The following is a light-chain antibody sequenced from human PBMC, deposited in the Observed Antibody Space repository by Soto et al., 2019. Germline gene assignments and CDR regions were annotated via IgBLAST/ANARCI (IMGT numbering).Light chain of an antibody. Sequence: QSALTQPPSASGSPGQSVTISCTGTSSDVGRYNYVSWYQQHPGKAPKLIIYEVTKRPSGVPDRFSGSKSDNTASLTVSGLQAEDEADYYFSSYAGNNNLIFGGGTKVTVL. V-gene: IGLV2-8*01. CDR2: EVT. J-gene: IGLJ2*01. CDR3: SSYAGNNNLI. CDR1: SSDVGRYNY.